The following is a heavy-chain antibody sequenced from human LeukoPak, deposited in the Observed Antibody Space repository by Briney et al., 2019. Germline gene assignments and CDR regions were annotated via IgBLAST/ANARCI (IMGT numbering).Heavy chain of an antibody. CDR2: ISSSSSYI. CDR3: ARVSSGTMFND. J-gene: IGHJ4*02. CDR1: GFTFSSYS. D-gene: IGHD3-10*02. Sequence: GGSLSLTCAASGFTFSSYSMNWVRQAPGKGLEWVSSISSSSSYIYYADSVKGRFTISRDNAKNSLYLQMNSLRAEDTAVYYCARVSSGTMFNDWGQGTLVTVSS. V-gene: IGHV3-21*01.